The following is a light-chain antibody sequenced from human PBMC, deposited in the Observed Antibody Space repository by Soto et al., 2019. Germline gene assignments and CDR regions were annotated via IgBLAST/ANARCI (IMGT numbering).Light chain of an antibody. CDR3: GAWDISLSAYG. CDR2: ENN. J-gene: IGLJ1*01. Sequence: QSVLTQPPSLSAAPGQKVTISCSGRSSNIESNYVSWFQQPPGTAPNLLIYENNKRPSGIPYRFSASKSGTSATLVITGLQTGDEADYFCGAWDISLSAYGFGTGTKVTVL. V-gene: IGLV1-51*02. CDR1: SSNIESNY.